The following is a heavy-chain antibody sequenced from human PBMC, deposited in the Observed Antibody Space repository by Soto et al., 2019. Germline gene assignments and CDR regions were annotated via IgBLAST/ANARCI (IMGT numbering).Heavy chain of an antibody. CDR1: GGTFSTYI. CDR3: ARDRITTRGDAFDL. V-gene: IGHV1-69*08. CDR2: IIPIPDIT. D-gene: IGHD3-3*01. J-gene: IGHJ3*01. Sequence: QVQLVQSGAEVRQPGSSVKVSCKAPGGTFSTYIISWVRQAPGQGLEWMGRIIPIPDITNYAQKFQGRVTVTADRSTSRAYMELTSLKSEDTAVYYCARDRITTRGDAFDLWGQGTMVTVSS.